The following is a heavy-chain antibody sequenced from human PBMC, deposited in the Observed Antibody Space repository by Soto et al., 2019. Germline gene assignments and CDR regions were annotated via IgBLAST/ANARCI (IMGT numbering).Heavy chain of an antibody. CDR2: TYHTGST. Sequence: QLQLQESGSGLVKPSQTLSLTCAVSGGSISSGGYSWSWIRQPPGKGLEWIGYTYHTGSTYYNPYLKSRDTISVDRSKNQCSLKLSSVTAADTAVYYCARVTDYSYYGMDVWGQGTTVAVSS. D-gene: IGHD1-20*01. CDR1: GGSISSGGYS. J-gene: IGHJ6*02. CDR3: ARVTDYSYYGMDV. V-gene: IGHV4-30-2*01.